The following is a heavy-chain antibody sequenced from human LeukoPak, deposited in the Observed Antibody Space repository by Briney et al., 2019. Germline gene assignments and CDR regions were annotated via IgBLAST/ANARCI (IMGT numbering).Heavy chain of an antibody. J-gene: IGHJ4*02. CDR2: ISAYNGDT. D-gene: IGHD6-19*01. CDR1: GYTFTSYG. CDR3: ARVMVQWLAFCFDY. V-gene: IGHV1-18*01. Sequence: ASVKVSCKASGYTFTSYGISWVRQAPGQGLEWMGWISAYNGDTNYAQKLQGRVTMTTDTSTSTAYMELRSLGSDDTAVYYCARVMVQWLAFCFDYWGQGTLVTVSS.